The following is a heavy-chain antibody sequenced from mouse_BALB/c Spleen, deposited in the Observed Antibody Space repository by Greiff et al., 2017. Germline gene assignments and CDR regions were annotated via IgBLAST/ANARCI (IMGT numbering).Heavy chain of an antibody. CDR1: GFTFSSYA. CDR2: ISSGGSYT. Sequence: EVQLVESGGGLVKPGGSLKLSCAASGFTFSSYAMSWVRQSPEKRLEWVAEISSGGSYTYYPDTVTGRFTISRDNAKNTLYLEMSSLRSEDTAMYYCAREERSAFAYWGQGTLVTVSA. CDR3: AREERSAFAY. V-gene: IGHV5-9-4*01. J-gene: IGHJ3*01. D-gene: IGHD6-1*01.